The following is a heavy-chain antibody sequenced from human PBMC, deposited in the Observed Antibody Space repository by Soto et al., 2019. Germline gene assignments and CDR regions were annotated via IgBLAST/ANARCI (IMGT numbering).Heavy chain of an antibody. J-gene: IGHJ6*02. CDR1: GGTFSSYA. Sequence: QVQLVQSGAEVKKPGSSVKVSCKASGGTFSSYAISWVRQAPGQGLEWMGGIIPIFGTANYAQKFQGRVTITADESTSTAYVELNSLRAEYTAVYYCARVWCISTSCYGDYYYGMDVWGQGTTVTVSS. V-gene: IGHV1-69*12. D-gene: IGHD2-2*01. CDR2: IIPIFGTA. CDR3: ARVWCISTSCYGDYYYGMDV.